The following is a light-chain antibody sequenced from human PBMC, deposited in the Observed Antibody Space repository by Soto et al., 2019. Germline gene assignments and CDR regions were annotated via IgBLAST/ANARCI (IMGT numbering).Light chain of an antibody. V-gene: IGKV3-15*01. CDR1: QSVSSN. CDR3: QQYNNWPIT. CDR2: GAS. J-gene: IGKJ5*01. Sequence: EIVLTQSPTTPSVSPGERATLSCMASQSVSSNLAWYQQKPGQAPRLLIYGASTRATGIPARFSGSGSGTEFTLTISSLQSEDFAVYYCQQYNNWPITFGQGTRLEIK.